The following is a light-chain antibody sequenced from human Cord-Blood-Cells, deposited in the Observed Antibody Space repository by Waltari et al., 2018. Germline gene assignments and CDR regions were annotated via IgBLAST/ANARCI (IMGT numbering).Light chain of an antibody. CDR3: QQSYSTPYT. CDR2: AAS. Sequence: DSQMTQSPSPLSASVGTRVTLTCRASQSISSYLNWYQQKPGKAPKLLIYAASSLQSGVPSRFSGSGSGTDFTLTISSLQPEDFATYYCQQSYSTPYTFGQGTKLEIK. J-gene: IGKJ2*01. CDR1: QSISSY. V-gene: IGKV1-39*01.